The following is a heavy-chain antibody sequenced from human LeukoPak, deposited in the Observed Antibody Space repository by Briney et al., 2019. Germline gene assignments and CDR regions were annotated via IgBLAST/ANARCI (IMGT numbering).Heavy chain of an antibody. J-gene: IGHJ6*02. Sequence: GGSLRLSCAASGFTFGDWWMAWVRQAPGQGLEWVANMNQEGSDKYYVDPVKGRFSISRDNARNSLYLQMNSLRVEDTAVYYCARGHYDMDVWGQGTTVVVSS. CDR2: MNQEGSDK. CDR1: GFTFGDWW. CDR3: ARGHYDMDV. V-gene: IGHV3-7*01.